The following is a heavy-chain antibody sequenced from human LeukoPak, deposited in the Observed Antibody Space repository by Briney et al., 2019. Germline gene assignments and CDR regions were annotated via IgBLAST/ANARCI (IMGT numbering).Heavy chain of an antibody. Sequence: PSETLSLTCTVSGGSISSGSYYWSWIRQPAGKGLEWIGRIYTSGSTNYNPSLKSRVTMSVDASKSQFSLNLSSVSAADTAFYYCARSSGSYYSRIDYWGQGTLVTVSS. CDR3: ARSSGSYYSRIDY. CDR2: IYTSGST. D-gene: IGHD1-26*01. CDR1: GGSISSGSYY. J-gene: IGHJ4*02. V-gene: IGHV4-61*02.